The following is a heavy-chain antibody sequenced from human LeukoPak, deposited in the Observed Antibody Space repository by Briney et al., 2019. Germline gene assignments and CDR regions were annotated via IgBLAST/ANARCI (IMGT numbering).Heavy chain of an antibody. CDR3: ARDPLSSSSFDL. V-gene: IGHV3-48*01. CDR1: GFTFSSYS. D-gene: IGHD6-13*01. J-gene: IGHJ4*02. CDR2: ISSRSATI. Sequence: GGSLRLSCAASGFTFSSYSMNWVRQAPGKGLEWVSYISSRSATIYYADSMKGRFTISRDNAKNSLYLQMNSLRAEDTAVYYCARDPLSSSSFDLWGQGTLVTVSS.